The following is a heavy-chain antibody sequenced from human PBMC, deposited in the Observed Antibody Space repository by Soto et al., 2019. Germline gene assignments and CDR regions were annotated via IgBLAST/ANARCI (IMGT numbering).Heavy chain of an antibody. CDR1: GFTFSSYG. V-gene: IGHV3-33*01. CDR2: IWYDGSNK. J-gene: IGHJ6*03. CDR3: ARDRQGIQLWLPNYYYYYMDV. D-gene: IGHD5-18*01. Sequence: GGSLRLSCAASGFTFSSYGMHWVRQAPGKGLEWVAVIWYDGSNKYYADSVKGRFTISRDNSKNTLYLQMNSLRAEDTAVYYCARDRQGIQLWLPNYYYYYMDVWGKGTTVTVSS.